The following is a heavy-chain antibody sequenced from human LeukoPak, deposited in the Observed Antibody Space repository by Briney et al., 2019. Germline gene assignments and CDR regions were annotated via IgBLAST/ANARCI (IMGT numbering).Heavy chain of an antibody. J-gene: IGHJ4*02. CDR3: AMPYYYVTSGRPGF. V-gene: IGHV3-74*01. CDR1: GFTFSGYW. Sequence: PGGSLRLSCAASGFTFSGYWMHWVRQAPGKGLVWVARINSDGSSTSYADSVKGRFTISRDNAKSTLFLQMSSLRAEDTAVYYCAMPYYYVTSGRPGFWGQGTLVTVSS. D-gene: IGHD3-22*01. CDR2: INSDGSST.